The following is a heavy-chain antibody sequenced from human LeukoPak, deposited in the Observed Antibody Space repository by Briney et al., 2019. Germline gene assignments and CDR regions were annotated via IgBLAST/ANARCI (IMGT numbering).Heavy chain of an antibody. CDR3: ARNKEGKSLEF. CDR2: MNPNSGGT. CDR1: GYTFTDYY. J-gene: IGHJ4*02. V-gene: IGHV1-2*02. Sequence: ASVKVSCKASGYTFTDYYIHWVRQAPGQGLEWMAWMNPNSGGTSYAQKFQGRVTMTRDTSISTAYMELSRLRFDDTAVYYCARNKEGKSLEFWGQGTLVTVSS.